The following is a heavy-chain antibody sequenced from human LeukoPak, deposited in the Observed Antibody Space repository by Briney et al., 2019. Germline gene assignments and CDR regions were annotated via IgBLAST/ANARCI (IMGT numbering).Heavy chain of an antibody. Sequence: PSETLSLTCAVSGDSLSSGDYSWSWLRQPSGKGLEWIGYIFHSGPSYYNPSLKSRVTISVDKSKNQFSLKLSSVTAADTAVYYCARTSIDSPGLYYYYYMDVWGKGTTVTVSS. CDR2: IFHSGPS. CDR1: GDSLSSGDYS. CDR3: ARTSIDSPGLYYYYYMDV. J-gene: IGHJ6*03. D-gene: IGHD3-9*01. V-gene: IGHV4-30-2*01.